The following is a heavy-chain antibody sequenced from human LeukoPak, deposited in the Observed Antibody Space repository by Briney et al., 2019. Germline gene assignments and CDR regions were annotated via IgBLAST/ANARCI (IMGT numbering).Heavy chain of an antibody. CDR1: GGSISTADYY. V-gene: IGHV4-31*03. Sequence: SETLSLTCTVSGGSISTADYYWSWIRQHPGKGLEWIGYIYYSGSTYYKPSLKSRVTMSLDTSKNQFSLNLSSVTAADTAVYCGARGDGYNPVRAIDYWGQGTLVTVSS. D-gene: IGHD5-24*01. CDR3: ARGDGYNPVRAIDY. J-gene: IGHJ4*02. CDR2: IYYSGST.